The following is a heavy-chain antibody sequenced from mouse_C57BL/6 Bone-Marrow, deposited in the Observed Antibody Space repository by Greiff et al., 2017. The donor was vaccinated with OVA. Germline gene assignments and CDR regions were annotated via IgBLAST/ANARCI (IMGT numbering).Heavy chain of an antibody. J-gene: IGHJ2*01. D-gene: IGHD1-1*02. V-gene: IGHV8-8*01. CDR3: PRCGIYVVYFVY. CDR1: GFSLSTFGMG. CDR2: IWWDDDK. Sequence: QVTLKVSGPGILQPSQTLSLTCSFSGFSLSTFGMGVGWIRQPSGKGLEWLAHIWWDDDKYYNPALKSRHTISKDTSKNQVFLKLADVDTADTATYYSPRCGIYVVYFVYWGQGPTLPVSS.